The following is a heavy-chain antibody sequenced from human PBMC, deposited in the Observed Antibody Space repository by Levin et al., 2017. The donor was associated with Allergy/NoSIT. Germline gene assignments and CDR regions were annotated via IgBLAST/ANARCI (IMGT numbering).Heavy chain of an antibody. CDR3: GYGSGTYYNYDY. CDR1: GFTFSSYA. D-gene: IGHD3-10*01. V-gene: IGHV3-23*01. Sequence: ETLSLTCAAPGFTFSSYAMSWVRQAPGKGLEWVSVISDGGATTYYADSVRGRFTISRDNSKNTLYLQMNSLRAEDTAVYYCGYGSGTYYNYDYWGQGTLVTVSS. CDR2: ISDGGATT. J-gene: IGHJ4*02.